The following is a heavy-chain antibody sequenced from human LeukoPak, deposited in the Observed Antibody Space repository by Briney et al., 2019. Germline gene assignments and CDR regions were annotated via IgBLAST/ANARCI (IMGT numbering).Heavy chain of an antibody. CDR1: RLTFSSYW. V-gene: IGHV3-7*03. CDR2: IKQDGSEK. CDR3: TRTRTAFDF. J-gene: IGHJ3*01. Sequence: PGGSLRLSCAASRLTFSSYWMSWVRQAPGKGLECVANIKQDGSEKYYVDSVKGRFTISRDNAKNSLYLQMNSLRAEDTAVYYCTRTRTAFDFWGQGTMVTVSS.